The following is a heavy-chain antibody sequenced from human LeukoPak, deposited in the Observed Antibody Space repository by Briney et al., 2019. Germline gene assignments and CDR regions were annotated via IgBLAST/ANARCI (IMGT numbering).Heavy chain of an antibody. CDR1: GFTFSSYD. J-gene: IGHJ4*02. CDR2: IGTAGDT. CDR3: AGVDGYSSGWNVDY. V-gene: IGHV3-13*01. Sequence: GGSLRLSCAASGFTFSSYDMHWVRQATGKGLEWVSAIGTAGDTYYPGSVKGRFTISRDNAKNSLYLQMNSLRAEDTAVYYCAGVDGYSSGWNVDYWGQGTLVTVSS. D-gene: IGHD6-19*01.